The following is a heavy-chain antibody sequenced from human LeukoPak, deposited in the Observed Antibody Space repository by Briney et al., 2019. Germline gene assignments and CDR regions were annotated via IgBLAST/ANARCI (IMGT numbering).Heavy chain of an antibody. CDR3: ATARRKASTGYSSGWMGNPGKARMDV. Sequence: ASVNVPYKVCGYTVIQLSMQWVRQAPGKGGEGMGGFDPEECETIYAQKFQGRVTMTADTSTDTAYMELSSLRSEDTAVYSCATARRKASTGYSSGWMGNPGKARMDVWGQGTTVTVSS. J-gene: IGHJ6*02. D-gene: IGHD6-25*01. CDR2: FDPEECET. V-gene: IGHV1-24*01. CDR1: GYTVIQLS.